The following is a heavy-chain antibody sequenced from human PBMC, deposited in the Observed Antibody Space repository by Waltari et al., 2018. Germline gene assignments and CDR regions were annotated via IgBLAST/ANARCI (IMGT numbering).Heavy chain of an antibody. CDR2: INSDGTDT. J-gene: IGHJ3*02. V-gene: IGHV3-74*01. Sequence: EVQLVESGGGLLQPGGSLRLSCAPSGFTFSSYWLHWVRQSPGKGLVYVSRINSDGTDTTYADSVKGRFTISRDNAMNTLYLQMNSLRVEDTAVYYCARGCFDHGFDIWAQGTMVTVSS. D-gene: IGHD2-8*01. CDR3: ARGCFDHGFDI. CDR1: GFTFSSYW.